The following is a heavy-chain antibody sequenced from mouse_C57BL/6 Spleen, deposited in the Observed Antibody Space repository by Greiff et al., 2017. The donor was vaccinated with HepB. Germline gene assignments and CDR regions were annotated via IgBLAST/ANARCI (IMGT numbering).Heavy chain of an antibody. D-gene: IGHD2-2*01. J-gene: IGHJ2*01. CDR2: INPYNGGT. V-gene: IGHV1-19*01. CDR3: ARKGYPYYFDY. CDR1: GYTFTDYY. Sequence: EVQLQQSGPVLVKPGASVKMSCKASGYTFTDYYMNWVKQSHGKSLEWIGVINPYNGGTSYNQKLKGKATLTVDKSSSTAYMELNSLTSEDSAVYYSARKGYPYYFDYWGQGTTLTVSS.